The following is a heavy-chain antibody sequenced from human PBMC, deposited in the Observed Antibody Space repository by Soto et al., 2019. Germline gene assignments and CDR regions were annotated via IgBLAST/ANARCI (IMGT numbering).Heavy chain of an antibody. CDR3: ARDYSGYGWFDS. CDR1: GVSFSSHS. CDR2: IHYSGIT. J-gene: IGHJ5*01. V-gene: IGHV4-59*11. D-gene: IGHD5-12*01. Sequence: ASETLSLTCTVSGVSFSSHSWNWIRKRPGKGLEWIGYIHYSGITNYSPSLKSRLTMSVDTSENQFSLKLSSVTAADTAVYYCARDYSGYGWFDSWGQGALVTVSS.